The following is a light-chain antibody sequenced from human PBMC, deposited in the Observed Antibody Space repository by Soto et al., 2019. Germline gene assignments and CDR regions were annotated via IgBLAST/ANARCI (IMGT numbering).Light chain of an antibody. Sequence: QSALTQPASVSGSPGQLITISCTGTSSDVGAYNYVSWYQQHPGRAPKLMIYDVINRPSGVSNRFSGSKSGNTASLTISGLQAEDEADYYCSSYTTSSTQVFGTGTKVTVL. CDR1: SSDVGAYNY. J-gene: IGLJ1*01. CDR3: SSYTTSSTQV. CDR2: DVI. V-gene: IGLV2-14*03.